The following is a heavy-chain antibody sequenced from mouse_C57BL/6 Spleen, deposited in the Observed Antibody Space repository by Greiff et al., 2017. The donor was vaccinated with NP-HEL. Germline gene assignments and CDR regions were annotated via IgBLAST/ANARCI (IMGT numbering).Heavy chain of an antibody. Sequence: VQLQQSGAELVKPGASVKLSCKASGYTFTSYWMHWVKQRPGQGLEWIGMIHPNSGSTNYTEKFKSKATLTVDKSSSTAYMQLSSLTSEDSAVYYCARQYDGYYGGAMVYWGQGTSGTVSS. D-gene: IGHD2-3*01. V-gene: IGHV1-64*01. J-gene: IGHJ4*01. CDR1: GYTFTSYW. CDR3: ARQYDGYYGGAMVY. CDR2: IHPNSGST.